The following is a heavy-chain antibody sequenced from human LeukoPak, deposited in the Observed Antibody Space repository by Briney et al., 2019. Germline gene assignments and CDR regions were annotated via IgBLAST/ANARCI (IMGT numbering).Heavy chain of an antibody. V-gene: IGHV3-48*03. CDR2: VTSSGGTT. CDR1: GFTFNNYE. D-gene: IGHD1-26*01. Sequence: GGSLRLSCAASGFTFNNYEMNWVRQAPGTGLKWISYVTSSGGTTYYADSVKGRFTISRDNAKNSLYLQMNGLRAEDTAVYYCAREGGSKNWFDPWGQGTLVTVSS. CDR3: AREGGSKNWFDP. J-gene: IGHJ5*02.